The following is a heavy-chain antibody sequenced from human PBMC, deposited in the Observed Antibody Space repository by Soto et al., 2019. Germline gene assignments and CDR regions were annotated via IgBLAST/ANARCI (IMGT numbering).Heavy chain of an antibody. D-gene: IGHD2-21*02. Sequence: GGSLRLSCAASGFTSSTYWMSWVRQAPGKGLEWVANIKPDGSGEYYMDSVKGRYTISRDNAKNSLYLQMNSLRVEDTAMYYCARVRCTTSDCFHDYWGQGTLVTVPQ. J-gene: IGHJ4*02. CDR1: GFTSSTYW. CDR3: ARVRCTTSDCFHDY. CDR2: IKPDGSGE. V-gene: IGHV3-7*03.